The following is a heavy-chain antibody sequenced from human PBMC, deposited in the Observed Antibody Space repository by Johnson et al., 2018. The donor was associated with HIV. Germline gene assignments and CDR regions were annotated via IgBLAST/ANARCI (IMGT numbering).Heavy chain of an antibody. V-gene: IGHV3-30*03. D-gene: IGHD1-26*01. J-gene: IGHJ3*02. CDR2: MSYDGSNK. CDR1: GFTFSSYG. Sequence: QVQLVESGGGVVQPGRSLRLSCAASGFTFSSYGLHWVRQAPGKGLEWVALMSYDGSNKYYVDSVKGRFTVSRDNSKNTLYLQMNSLRAEDTAVYYCARSPGYSLLDAFDIWGQGAMVTVTS. CDR3: ARSPGYSLLDAFDI.